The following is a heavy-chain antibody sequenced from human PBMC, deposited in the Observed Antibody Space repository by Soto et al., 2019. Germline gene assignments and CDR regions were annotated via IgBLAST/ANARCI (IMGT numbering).Heavy chain of an antibody. CDR1: GFTISSYW. CDR3: AKSNWFDP. Sequence: GGSLRLSCAASGFTISSYWMHWVRQAPGKGLVWVSRIESDGSSPIYADSVKGRFTISRDNAKNTLYLQMNSLRAEDTAVYYCAKSNWFDPWGQGTLVTVSS. J-gene: IGHJ5*02. CDR2: IESDGSSP. V-gene: IGHV3-74*01.